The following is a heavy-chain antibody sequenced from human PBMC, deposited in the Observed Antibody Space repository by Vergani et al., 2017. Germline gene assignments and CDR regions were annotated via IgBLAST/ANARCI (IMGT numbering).Heavy chain of an antibody. V-gene: IGHV3-30-3*01. CDR1: GFTFSSYA. D-gene: IGHD6-13*01. CDR2: ISYDGSNK. CDR3: ARAAAGTEYYYYMDV. Sequence: QVQLVESGGGVVQPGRSLRLSCAASGFTFSSYAMHWVRQAPGKGLEWVAVISYDGSNKYYADSVKGRFTISRDNSKNTLYLQMNSLRAEDTAVYYCARAAAGTEYYYYMDVWGQGTTVTVSS. J-gene: IGHJ6*03.